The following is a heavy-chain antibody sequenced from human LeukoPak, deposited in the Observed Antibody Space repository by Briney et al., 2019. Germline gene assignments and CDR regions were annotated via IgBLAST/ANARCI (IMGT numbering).Heavy chain of an antibody. CDR2: ITGSGDST. Sequence: GESLRLSCAASGFTFSSYAMTWVRQAPGKGLEWVSVITGSGDSTYYADSVKGRFTISRDNSKNTLYLQMKSLGAEDTALYYCAKDSTHDYFYNYMDAWGKGTTVTVTS. D-gene: IGHD5/OR15-5a*01. CDR3: AKDSTHDYFYNYMDA. CDR1: GFTFSSYA. J-gene: IGHJ6*03. V-gene: IGHV3-23*01.